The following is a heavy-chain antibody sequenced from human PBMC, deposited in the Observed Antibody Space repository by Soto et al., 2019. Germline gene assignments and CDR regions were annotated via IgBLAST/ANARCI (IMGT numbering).Heavy chain of an antibody. Sequence: QIQLVESGGGVVQPGRSLRLSCTTSGFTFSGHAMHWVRQAPGKGLEWVAQIWYDGSNKYYADSVKGRFTISRDNSKNILYVQKNSLRVEDTAVYYCARDGQRLAPYALDAWGQGTSVTVSS. J-gene: IGHJ6*02. D-gene: IGHD6-25*01. V-gene: IGHV3-33*01. CDR2: IWYDGSNK. CDR3: ARDGQRLAPYALDA. CDR1: GFTFSGHA.